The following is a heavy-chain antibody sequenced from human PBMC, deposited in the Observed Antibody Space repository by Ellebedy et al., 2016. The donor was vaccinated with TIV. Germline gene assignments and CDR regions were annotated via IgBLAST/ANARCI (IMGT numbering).Heavy chain of an antibody. V-gene: IGHV3-23*01. D-gene: IGHD1-14*01. J-gene: IGHJ4*02. CDR2: ISGSGGST. CDR1: GFTFSSYA. Sequence: GGSLRLXXAASGFTFSSYAMSWVRQAPGKGLEWVSAISGSGGSTYYADSVKGRFTISRDNSKNTLYLQMNSLRAEDTAVYYCAKTHTGYYFDYWGQGTLVTVSS. CDR3: AKTHTGYYFDY.